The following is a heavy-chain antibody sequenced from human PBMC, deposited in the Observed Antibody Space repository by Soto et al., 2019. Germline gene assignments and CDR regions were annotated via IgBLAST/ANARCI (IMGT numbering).Heavy chain of an antibody. J-gene: IGHJ6*02. Sequence: SETLSLTCTVSGGSISSSSYYWGWIRQPPGKGLEWIGSIYYSGSTYYNPSLKSRVTISVDTSKNQFSLKLSSVTAADTAVYYCGRVFGVVQPFRESDYGKDVWGQGTTVTVSS. CDR2: IYYSGST. CDR3: GRVFGVVQPFRESDYGKDV. V-gene: IGHV4-39*01. CDR1: GGSISSSSYY. D-gene: IGHD3-3*01.